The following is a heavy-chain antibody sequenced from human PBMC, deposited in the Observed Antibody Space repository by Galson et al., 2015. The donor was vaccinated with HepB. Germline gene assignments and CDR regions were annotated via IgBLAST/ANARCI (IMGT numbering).Heavy chain of an antibody. V-gene: IGHV1-58*02. J-gene: IGHJ4*01. D-gene: IGHD4-23*01. CDR3: AGSPYGGNLDY. Sequence: SVKVSCKASGFTFTSSAMQWVRQARGQRLEWIGWIVVDSGNTNYAQKFQERVTITRDMSKSTAYMELSSLRSEDTAVYYCAGSPYGGNLDYWGQGTLVTVSA. CDR2: IVVDSGNT. CDR1: GFTFTSSA.